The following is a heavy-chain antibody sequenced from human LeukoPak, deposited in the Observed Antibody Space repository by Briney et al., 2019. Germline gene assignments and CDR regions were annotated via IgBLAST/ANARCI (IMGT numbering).Heavy chain of an antibody. CDR3: ARDYYGSGSYLFFDY. CDR1: GYTFTSYY. CDR2: INPSGGST. Sequence: ASVKVSCKASGYTFTSYYMHWVRQAPGQGLEWMGIINPSGGSTSYAQKFQGRVTMTRDTSTSTVYMELSSLRSEDTAVYYCARDYYGSGSYLFFDYWGQGTLVTVSS. V-gene: IGHV1-46*01. J-gene: IGHJ4*02. D-gene: IGHD3-10*01.